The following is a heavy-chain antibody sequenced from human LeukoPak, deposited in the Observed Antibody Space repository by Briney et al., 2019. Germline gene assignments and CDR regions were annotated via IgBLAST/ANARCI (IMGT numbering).Heavy chain of an antibody. D-gene: IGHD5-12*01. CDR1: GFSLSTSGMC. CDR2: IDRDDDK. V-gene: IGHV2-70*01. J-gene: IGHJ4*02. CDR3: ARIRSGYDYFDY. Sequence: SGPALVKPTQTLTLTCTFSGFSLSTSGMCVSWIRQPPGKALEWLALIDRDDDKYYSTSLKTRLTISKDTSKNQVVLTMTNMDPVDTATYYCARIRSGYDYFDYWGQGTLVTVSS.